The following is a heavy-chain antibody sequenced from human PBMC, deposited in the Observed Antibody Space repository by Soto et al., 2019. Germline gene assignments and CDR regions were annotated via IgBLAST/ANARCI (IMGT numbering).Heavy chain of an antibody. CDR2: INHSGST. CDR3: AVRGASNDY. V-gene: IGHV4-34*01. J-gene: IGHJ4*02. D-gene: IGHD3-10*02. Sequence: SETLSMSCSACGGSFSGYYWSWIRQPPGKGLEWIGEINHSGSTNYNPSLKSRVTISVDTSKNQFSLKLSSVTAADTAVYYCAVRGASNDYWGQG. CDR1: GGSFSGYY.